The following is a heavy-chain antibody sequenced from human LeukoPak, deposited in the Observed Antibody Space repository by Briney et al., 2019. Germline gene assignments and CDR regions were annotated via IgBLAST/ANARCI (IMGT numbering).Heavy chain of an antibody. V-gene: IGHV3-23*01. J-gene: IGHJ4*02. Sequence: GGSLRLSCIVSGFTFREYTMTWVRQAPGKGLEWVSGFSGSGGSTYYADSVKGRFTISRDNSKNTLFLQMNSLRAEDTAVYYCAKGGGYTTYYFDYWGQGTLVTVSS. CDR2: FSGSGGST. CDR1: GFTFREYT. CDR3: AKGGGYTTYYFDY. D-gene: IGHD2-2*02.